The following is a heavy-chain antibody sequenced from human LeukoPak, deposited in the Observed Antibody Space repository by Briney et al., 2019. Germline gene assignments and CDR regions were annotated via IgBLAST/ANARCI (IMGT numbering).Heavy chain of an antibody. Sequence: PGGSLRLSCAASGFTFSDYYMSWIRQAPGKGLEWVSYISSSGSTIYYADSVKGRFTISRDNAKNSLYLQMNSLRAEDTAVYYCARDLLTGIGFMDPYYMDVWGKGTTVTVSS. J-gene: IGHJ6*03. D-gene: IGHD3-9*01. CDR1: GFTFSDYY. CDR2: ISSSGSTI. V-gene: IGHV3-11*04. CDR3: ARDLLTGIGFMDPYYMDV.